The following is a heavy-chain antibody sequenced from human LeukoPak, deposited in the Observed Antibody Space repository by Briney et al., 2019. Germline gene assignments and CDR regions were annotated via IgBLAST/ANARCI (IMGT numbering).Heavy chain of an antibody. V-gene: IGHV4-34*01. CDR1: GGSFSGYY. CDR3: ASSSWYWFGP. Sequence: SETLSLTCAVYGGSFSGYYWSWIRQPPGKGLEWIGEINHSGSTNYNPSLRSRVTISVDTSKNQFSLKLSSVTAADTAVYYCASSSWYWFGPWGQGTLVIVSS. D-gene: IGHD6-13*01. CDR2: INHSGST. J-gene: IGHJ5*02.